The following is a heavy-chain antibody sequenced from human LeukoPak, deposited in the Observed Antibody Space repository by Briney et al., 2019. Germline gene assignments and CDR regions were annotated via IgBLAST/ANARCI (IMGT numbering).Heavy chain of an antibody. CDR2: INAGNGNT. V-gene: IGHV1-3*01. D-gene: IGHD3-10*01. J-gene: IGHJ4*02. Sequence: ASVKVSCKASGYTFTGYYMHWVRQAPGQRLEWMGWINAGNGNTKYSQKFQGRVTITRDTSASTAYMELSSLRSEDTAVYYCARESRLYYGSGSYYGYWGQGTLVTVSS. CDR1: GYTFTGYY. CDR3: ARESRLYYGSGSYYGY.